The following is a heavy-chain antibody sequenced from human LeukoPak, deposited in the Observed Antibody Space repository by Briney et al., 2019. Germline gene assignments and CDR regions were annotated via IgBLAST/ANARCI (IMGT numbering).Heavy chain of an antibody. CDR1: GYTFTSYG. J-gene: IGHJ4*02. Sequence: EASVKVSCKASGYTFTSYGISWVRQAPGQGLEWMGWISAYNGNTNYAQELQGRVTMTTDTSTSTAYMELRSLRSDDTAVYYCHIYDSSGYYYADSFDYWGQGTLVTVSS. D-gene: IGHD3-22*01. CDR2: ISAYNGNT. CDR3: HIYDSSGYYYADSFDY. V-gene: IGHV1-18*01.